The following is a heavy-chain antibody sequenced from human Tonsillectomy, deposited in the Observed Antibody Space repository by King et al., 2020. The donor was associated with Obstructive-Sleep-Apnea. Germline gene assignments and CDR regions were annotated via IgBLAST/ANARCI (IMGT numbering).Heavy chain of an antibody. CDR1: GGSISSSSYY. J-gene: IGHJ4*02. D-gene: IGHD1-26*01. V-gene: IGHV4-39*02. CDR3: AREAVGAAPFDY. Sequence: PLQESGPGLVKPSETLSLTCTVSGGSISSSSYYWGWIRQPPGKGLEWIGSIYYSGSTYYNPSLKSRVTISVDTSKNQFSLKLSSVTAADTAVYYCAREAVGAAPFDYWGQGTLVTVSS. CDR2: IYYSGST.